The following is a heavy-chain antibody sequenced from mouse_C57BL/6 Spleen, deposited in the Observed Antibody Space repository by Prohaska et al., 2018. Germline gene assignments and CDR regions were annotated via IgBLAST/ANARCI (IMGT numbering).Heavy chain of an antibody. Sequence: QVQLQQPGTELVKPGASVKLSCKASGYTFTSYWMHWVKQRPGQCLELIGNINPSNGGTNYNEKCKSKATLTVDKSSSTAYMQLSSLTSEDSAVYYCARGGNYLFAYWGQGTLVTVSA. V-gene: IGHV1-53*01. CDR3: ARGGNYLFAY. CDR2: INPSNGGT. D-gene: IGHD2-1*01. J-gene: IGHJ3*01. CDR1: GYTFTSYW.